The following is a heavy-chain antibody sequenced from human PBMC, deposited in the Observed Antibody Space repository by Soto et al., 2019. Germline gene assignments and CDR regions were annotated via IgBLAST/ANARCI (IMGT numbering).Heavy chain of an antibody. CDR2: IKSKTDGQTT. CDR3: TTFSSRGY. CDR1: GFSFSNAW. J-gene: IGHJ4*02. V-gene: IGHV3-15*07. Sequence: PGGSLRLSCAASGFSFSNAWMNWVRQAPGKGLEWVGRIKSKTDGQTTDYAAPVKGRFTISRDDSKNTLYLQMNSLKTEDTAVYYCTTFSSRGYWGQGTLVTVSS.